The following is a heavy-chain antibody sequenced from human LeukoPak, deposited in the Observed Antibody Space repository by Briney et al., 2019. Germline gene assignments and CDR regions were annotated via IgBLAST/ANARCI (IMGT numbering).Heavy chain of an antibody. V-gene: IGHV3-30*18. Sequence: GGSLRLSCAASGFTFSSYGMHWVRQAPGKGLEWVAVISYDGSNKYCADSVKGRFTTSRDNSKNTLYLQMNSLRAEDTAVYYCTKEGVATTLDYWGQGTLVTVSS. CDR3: TKEGVATTLDY. CDR2: ISYDGSNK. J-gene: IGHJ4*02. CDR1: GFTFSSYG. D-gene: IGHD5-12*01.